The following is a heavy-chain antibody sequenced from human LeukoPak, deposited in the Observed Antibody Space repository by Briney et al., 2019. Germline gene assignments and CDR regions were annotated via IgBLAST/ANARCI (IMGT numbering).Heavy chain of an antibody. V-gene: IGHV4-34*01. Sequence: SETLSLTCAVYGGSFSGYYWSWIRQPPGKGLEWIGEINHSGSTNYNPSLKSRVTISVDTSKNQFSLKPSSVTAADTAVYYCARGRGYSSSWFIDYWGQGTLVTVSS. J-gene: IGHJ4*02. CDR2: INHSGST. CDR1: GGSFSGYY. D-gene: IGHD6-13*01. CDR3: ARGRGYSSSWFIDY.